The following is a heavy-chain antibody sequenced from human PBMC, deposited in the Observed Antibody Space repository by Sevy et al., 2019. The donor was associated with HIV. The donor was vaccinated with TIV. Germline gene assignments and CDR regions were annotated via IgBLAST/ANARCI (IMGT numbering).Heavy chain of an antibody. CDR3: ARDFTSRRRVLDY. Sequence: SETLSLTCSVSGGSISSYFWTWVRQSPGKGLEWIGNIHFTGNTDYSPSLKSRVTLSLDTSKSHFSLILSSVTAADTAVYYCARDFTSRRRVLDYWGQGTLVTVSS. D-gene: IGHD1-1*01. CDR2: IHFTGNT. J-gene: IGHJ4*02. V-gene: IGHV4-59*01. CDR1: GGSISSYF.